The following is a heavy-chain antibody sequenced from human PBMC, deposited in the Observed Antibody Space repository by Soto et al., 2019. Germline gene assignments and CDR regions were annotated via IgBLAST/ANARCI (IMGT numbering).Heavy chain of an antibody. Sequence: QVQLVQSGAEVKKPGASVKVSCKASGYTFTSYYMHWVRQAPGQGLEWMGIINPSGGSTSYAQKFQGRVTMTRDTSTSTVYMELSSLGSEDTAVYYCARGYCSGGSCYGTFAFDIWGQGTMVTVSS. D-gene: IGHD2-15*01. CDR3: ARGYCSGGSCYGTFAFDI. CDR2: INPSGGST. J-gene: IGHJ3*02. CDR1: GYTFTSYY. V-gene: IGHV1-46*03.